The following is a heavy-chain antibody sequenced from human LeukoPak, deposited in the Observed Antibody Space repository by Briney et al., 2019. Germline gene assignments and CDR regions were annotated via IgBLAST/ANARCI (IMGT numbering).Heavy chain of an antibody. J-gene: IGHJ4*02. CDR3: AKRSDILTGYYHFDY. Sequence: GGSLRLSCAASGFTFSSYAMSWVRQAPGKGLEWVSAISGSGGSTYYADSVKGRFTISRDNSKNALYLQMNSLRAEDTAVYYCAKRSDILTGYYHFDYWGQGTLVTVSS. CDR2: ISGSGGST. CDR1: GFTFSSYA. D-gene: IGHD3-9*01. V-gene: IGHV3-23*01.